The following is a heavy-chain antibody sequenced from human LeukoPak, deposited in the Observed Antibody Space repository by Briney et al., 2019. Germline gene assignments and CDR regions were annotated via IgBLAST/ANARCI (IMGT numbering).Heavy chain of an antibody. CDR1: GGSISSGGYY. V-gene: IGHV4-31*03. J-gene: IGHJ3*02. CDR3: ARDYLGGNPDAFDI. Sequence: SQTLSLTCTVSGGSISSGGYYWSWIRQHPGKGLEWIGYIYYTGSTYYNPSLNSRVTISVDTSKNQFSLKLSSVTAADTAVYYCARDYLGGNPDAFDIWGQGTMVTVSS. D-gene: IGHD4-23*01. CDR2: IYYTGST.